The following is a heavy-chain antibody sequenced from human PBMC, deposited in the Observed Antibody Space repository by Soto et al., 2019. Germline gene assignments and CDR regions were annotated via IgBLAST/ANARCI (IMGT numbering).Heavy chain of an antibody. Sequence: QVQLVQSGAEVKKPGASVKVSCKASGYTFTSYGISWVRXXXGQGLEWMGWISAYNGNTNYAQKLQGRVTMTTDTXXXXXXXXXXXXXXXXXXVYYCAXXDPPSLNWGQGTLVTVSS. V-gene: IGHV1-18*01. CDR1: GYTFTSYG. CDR2: ISAYNGNT. CDR3: AXXDPPSLN. D-gene: IGHD3-10*01. J-gene: IGHJ4*02.